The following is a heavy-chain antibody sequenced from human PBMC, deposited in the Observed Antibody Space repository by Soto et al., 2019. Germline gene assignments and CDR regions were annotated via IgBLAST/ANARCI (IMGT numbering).Heavy chain of an antibody. CDR1: GFTFGNYG. Sequence: GGSLRLSCTGSGFTFGNYGMHWVRQAPGKGLEWVASTSYDGSNKYYADSLKGRFTIPRDNSNKMVYLQMTSLGPEDTAMYYCAKGGGSARDFDYWGQGALVTVSS. D-gene: IGHD1-26*01. J-gene: IGHJ4*02. CDR2: TSYDGSNK. CDR3: AKGGGSARDFDY. V-gene: IGHV3-30*18.